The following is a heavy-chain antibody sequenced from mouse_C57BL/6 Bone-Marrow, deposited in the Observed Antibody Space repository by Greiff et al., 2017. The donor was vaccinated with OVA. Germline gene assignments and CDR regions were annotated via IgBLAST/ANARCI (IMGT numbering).Heavy chain of an antibody. V-gene: IGHV1-80*01. Sequence: VQLQQSGAELVKPGASVKISCKASGYAFSSYWMNWVKQRPGKGLEWIGQIYPGDGDTNYNGKFKGKATLTADKSSSTAYMQLSSLTSEDSAVYLCARWGPTYAMDYWGQGTSVTVSS. CDR3: ARWGPTYAMDY. CDR2: IYPGDGDT. J-gene: IGHJ4*01. CDR1: GYAFSSYW.